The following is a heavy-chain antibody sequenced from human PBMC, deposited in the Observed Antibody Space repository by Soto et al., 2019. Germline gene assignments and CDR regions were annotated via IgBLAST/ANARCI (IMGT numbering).Heavy chain of an antibody. CDR3: ARFRNRWPAHGGDY. D-gene: IGHD2-15*01. Sequence: ASVKVSCKASGYTFTSYAMHWVRQAPGQRLEWMGWINAGNGNTKYSQKYQGRVTITRDTSASTAYMELSSLRSEDTVVYYCARFRNRWPAHGGDYGGQGPLVTVSS. J-gene: IGHJ4*02. CDR1: GYTFTSYA. CDR2: INAGNGNT. V-gene: IGHV1-3*01.